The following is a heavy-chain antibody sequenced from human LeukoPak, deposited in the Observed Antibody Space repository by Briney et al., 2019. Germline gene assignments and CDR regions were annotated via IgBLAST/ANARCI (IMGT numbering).Heavy chain of an antibody. CDR2: ITRSSSSI. Sequence: GGSLRLSCAASGFTFSSYSMNWVRQAPGKGLEWVSSITRSSSSIYYADSVKGRFTISRDNAKNSLYLQMNSLRGEDTAVYYCARDPYGDYYFDYWGQGTLVTVSS. D-gene: IGHD4-17*01. CDR1: GFTFSSYS. V-gene: IGHV3-21*01. CDR3: ARDPYGDYYFDY. J-gene: IGHJ4*02.